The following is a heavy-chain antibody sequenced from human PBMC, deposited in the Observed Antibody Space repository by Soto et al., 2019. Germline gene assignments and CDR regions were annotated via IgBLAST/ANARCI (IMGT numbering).Heavy chain of an antibody. CDR1: GGSISSNSYY. V-gene: IGHV4-39*01. CDR2: IYYSGST. Sequence: SETLSLTCTVSGGSISSNSYYWGWIRQPPGKGLEWIRTIYYSGSTYYNPSLKSRLTISVDTSKNQFSLKLSSVTAADTAVYYCAGLKYFHSSAYLVHWGQGT. CDR3: AGLKYFHSSAYLVH. D-gene: IGHD3-22*01. J-gene: IGHJ4*02.